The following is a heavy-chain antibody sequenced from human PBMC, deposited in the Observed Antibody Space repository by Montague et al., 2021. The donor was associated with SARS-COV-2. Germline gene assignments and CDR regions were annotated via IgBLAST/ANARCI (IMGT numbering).Heavy chain of an antibody. D-gene: IGHD2-15*01. J-gene: IGHJ4*02. CDR3: ARLVMVAATPY. CDR1: GFTFSSYW. CDR2: IKQDGSEK. Sequence: SLRLSCAASGFTFSSYWMSWVRQAPGKGLEWVANIKQDGSEKYYVDSVKGRFTISRDNAKNSLSLQMNSLRAEDTAVYYCARLVMVAATPYWGQGTLVTVSS. V-gene: IGHV3-7*01.